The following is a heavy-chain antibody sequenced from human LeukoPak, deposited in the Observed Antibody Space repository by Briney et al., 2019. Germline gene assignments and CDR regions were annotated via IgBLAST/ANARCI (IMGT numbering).Heavy chain of an antibody. V-gene: IGHV4-59*08. CDR2: IFYTGST. D-gene: IGHD1-14*01. Sequence: PSETLSLTCTVSGGSISSYYWSWIRQPPGKGLEWIGYIFYTGSTNYNPSLKSRVTILVDVSRNQFSLELTSVTAADTAVYYCARQPYNRGGYYFDYWGQGTLVTVSS. CDR1: GGSISSYY. J-gene: IGHJ4*02. CDR3: ARQPYNRGGYYFDY.